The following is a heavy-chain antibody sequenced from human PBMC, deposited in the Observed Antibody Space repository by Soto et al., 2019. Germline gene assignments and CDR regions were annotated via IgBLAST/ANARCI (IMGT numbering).Heavy chain of an antibody. CDR2: ISGSGGST. V-gene: IGHV3-23*01. J-gene: IGHJ4*02. D-gene: IGHD2-2*01. Sequence: GGSPRLSCAASGFTFSSYAMSWVRQAPGKGLEWVSAISGSGGSTNYAYSVKGRFTISRDNSKNTLYLQMNSLIAEDTAVYYCAKDIVVVPAAIDSGYFDYWGQGTLVTVSS. CDR3: AKDIVVVPAAIDSGYFDY. CDR1: GFTFSSYA.